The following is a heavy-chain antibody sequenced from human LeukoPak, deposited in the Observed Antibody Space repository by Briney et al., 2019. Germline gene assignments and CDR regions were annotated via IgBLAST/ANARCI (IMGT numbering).Heavy chain of an antibody. CDR1: GFTFSSYA. Sequence: GGSLRLSCAASGFTFSSYAMSWVRQAPGKGLEWVSSISSSSSSYIYHADSVKGRFTISRDNAKNSLYLQMNSLRAEDTAVHYCARALWRTVVTAFGYWGQGTLVTVSS. J-gene: IGHJ4*02. D-gene: IGHD4-23*01. CDR2: ISSSSSSYI. CDR3: ARALWRTVVTAFGY. V-gene: IGHV3-21*01.